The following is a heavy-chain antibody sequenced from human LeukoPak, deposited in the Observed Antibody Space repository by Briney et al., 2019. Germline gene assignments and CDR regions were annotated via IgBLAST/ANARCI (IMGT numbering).Heavy chain of an antibody. CDR1: GFTFSSYW. J-gene: IGHJ3*02. CDR3: ARDQTTVTTPHAFDI. Sequence: GGSLRLSCAASGFTFSSYWMHWVRQAPGKGLVWVSRINSDGSSTIYADSVKGRFTISRDNAKNTLYLQMNSLRAGDTAVYYCARDQTTVTTPHAFDIWGQGTMVTVSS. CDR2: INSDGSST. V-gene: IGHV3-74*01. D-gene: IGHD4-17*01.